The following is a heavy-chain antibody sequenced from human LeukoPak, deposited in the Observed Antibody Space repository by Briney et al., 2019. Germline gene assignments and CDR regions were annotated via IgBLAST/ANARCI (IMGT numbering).Heavy chain of an antibody. Sequence: GASVKVSCKASGGTFSSYAISWVRQAPGQGLEWMGGIIPIFGTANYAQKFQGRVTITADKSTSTAYMELSSLRSEDTAVYYCARVSGRSIVVVPAARNYYYYMDVWGKGTTVTVSS. D-gene: IGHD2-2*01. CDR3: ARVSGRSIVVVPAARNYYYYMDV. V-gene: IGHV1-69*06. CDR1: GGTFSSYA. CDR2: IIPIFGTA. J-gene: IGHJ6*03.